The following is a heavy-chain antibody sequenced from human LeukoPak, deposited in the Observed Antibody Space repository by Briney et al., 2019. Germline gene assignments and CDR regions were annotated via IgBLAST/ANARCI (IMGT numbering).Heavy chain of an antibody. Sequence: SETLSLTCTVSGGSISSYYWSWIRQPPGKGPEWIGYIYYSGSTNYNPSLKSRVTISVDTSKNQFSLKLSSVTAADTAVYYCARVYCSSTSCYVYYFDYWGQGTLVTVSS. CDR2: IYYSGST. V-gene: IGHV4-59*08. CDR3: ARVYCSSTSCYVYYFDY. CDR1: GGSISSYY. D-gene: IGHD2-2*01. J-gene: IGHJ4*02.